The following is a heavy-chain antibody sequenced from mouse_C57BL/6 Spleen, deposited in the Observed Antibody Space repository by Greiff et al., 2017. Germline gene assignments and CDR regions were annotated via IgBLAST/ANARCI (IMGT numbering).Heavy chain of an antibody. J-gene: IGHJ2*01. D-gene: IGHD2-3*01. CDR1: GYAFSSSW. Sequence: VQLQQSGPELVKPGASVKISCKASGYAFSSSWMNWVKQRPGKGLEWIGRIYPGDGDTNYNGKFKGKATLTADKSSSTAYMQLGSLTSEYSAVSFCARNDGYFPLGCWGQRATLTVSS. V-gene: IGHV1-82*01. CDR3: ARNDGYFPLGC. CDR2: IYPGDGDT.